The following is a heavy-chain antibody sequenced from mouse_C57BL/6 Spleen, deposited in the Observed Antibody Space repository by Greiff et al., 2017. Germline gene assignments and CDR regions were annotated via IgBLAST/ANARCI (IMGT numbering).Heavy chain of an antibody. Sequence: VQLQQSGAELVKPGASVKMSCKASGYTFTSYWITWVKQRPGQGLEWIGDIYPGSGSTNYNEKFKSKATLTVDTSSSTAYMQLSSLTSEGSAVYYCARDGDSTLDYWGQGTTLTVSS. V-gene: IGHV1-55*01. D-gene: IGHD2-5*01. CDR1: GYTFTSYW. CDR3: ARDGDSTLDY. J-gene: IGHJ2*01. CDR2: IYPGSGST.